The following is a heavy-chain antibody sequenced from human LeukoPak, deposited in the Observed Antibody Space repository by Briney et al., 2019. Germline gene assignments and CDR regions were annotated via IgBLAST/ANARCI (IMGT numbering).Heavy chain of an antibody. CDR1: GFTFSSYA. D-gene: IGHD2-2*01. J-gene: IGHJ4*02. CDR3: AKEGRYCSSTSCSEPFDY. V-gene: IGHV3-23*01. Sequence: PGGFLRLSCAASGFTFSSYAVSWVRQAPGKGLEWVSAISGSGGSTYYADSVRGRFTISRDNSKNTLYLQMNSLRAEDTAVYYCAKEGRYCSSTSCSEPFDYWGQGTLVTVSS. CDR2: ISGSGGST.